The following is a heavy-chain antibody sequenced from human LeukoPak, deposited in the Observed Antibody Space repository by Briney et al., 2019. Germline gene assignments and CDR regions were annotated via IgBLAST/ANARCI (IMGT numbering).Heavy chain of an antibody. CDR2: ISSSSAYI. V-gene: IGHV3-21*01. CDR3: ARGAPAAAGDY. J-gene: IGHJ4*02. D-gene: IGHD6-13*01. CDR1: GFTFSSYT. Sequence: GGSLRLSCAASGFTFSSYTMNWVRQAPGKGLEWVSSISSSSAYIYYADSVKGRFTISRDNAKNSLYLQMNSLRAEDTAVYYCARGAPAAAGDYWGQGTLVTVSA.